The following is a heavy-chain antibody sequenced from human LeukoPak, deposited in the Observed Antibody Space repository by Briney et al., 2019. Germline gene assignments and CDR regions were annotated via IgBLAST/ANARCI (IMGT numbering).Heavy chain of an antibody. CDR3: AKDWAFCSTTSCYSYFNY. CDR1: GFTFRGYA. CDR2: ISGSGGST. D-gene: IGHD2-2*01. J-gene: IGHJ4*02. V-gene: IGHV3-23*01. Sequence: GGSLRLSCAASGFTFRGYAMSWVRQAPGEGLEWVSGISGSGGSTYYADFVKGRFTISRDNSKNTVYLQMTSLRAEDTAVYYCAKDWAFCSTTSCYSYFNYWGQGTLVTVSS.